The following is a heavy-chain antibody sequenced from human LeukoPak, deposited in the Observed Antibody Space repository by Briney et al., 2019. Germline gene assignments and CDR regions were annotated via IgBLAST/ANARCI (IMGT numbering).Heavy chain of an antibody. CDR1: GFTFSSHA. J-gene: IGHJ4*02. D-gene: IGHD6-13*01. CDR3: AREVRIAAAGSDY. Sequence: GGSLRLSCAASGFTFSSHAMHWVRQAPGKGLEWVSSISSSSSYIYYADSVKGRFTISRDNAKNSLYLQMNSLRAEDTAVYYCAREVRIAAAGSDYWGQGTLVTVSS. CDR2: ISSSSSYI. V-gene: IGHV3-21*01.